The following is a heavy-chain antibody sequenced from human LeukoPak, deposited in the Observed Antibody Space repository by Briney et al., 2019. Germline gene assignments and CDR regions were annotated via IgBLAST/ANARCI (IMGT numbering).Heavy chain of an antibody. CDR2: ISYDGSNK. Sequence: GGSLRLSCAASGFTFSSYGMHWVRQAPGKGLEWVAVISYDGSNKYYADSVKGRFTISRDNAKNSLYLQMNSLRVEDTAVYYCAKEYYYESSGYYFGLDYWGQGTLVTVSS. D-gene: IGHD3-22*01. CDR1: GFTFSSYG. CDR3: AKEYYYESSGYYFGLDY. V-gene: IGHV3-30*18. J-gene: IGHJ4*02.